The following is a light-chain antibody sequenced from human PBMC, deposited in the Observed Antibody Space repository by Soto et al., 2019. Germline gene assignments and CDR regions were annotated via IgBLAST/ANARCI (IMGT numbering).Light chain of an antibody. CDR1: QSVSSY. V-gene: IGKV3-11*01. Sequence: EIVLTQSPATLSLSPGERATLSCRASQSVSSYLAWYQQKPGQAPRLLIYDASNRATGIPARFSGSGSGTDFTLTISSLEPEDFAVDYCQQRSNWGYTFGQGTKLEI. CDR3: QQRSNWGYT. CDR2: DAS. J-gene: IGKJ2*01.